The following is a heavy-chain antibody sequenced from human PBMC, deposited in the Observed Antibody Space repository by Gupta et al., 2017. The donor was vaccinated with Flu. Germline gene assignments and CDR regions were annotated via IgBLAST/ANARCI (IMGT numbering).Heavy chain of an antibody. V-gene: IGHV3-21*01. J-gene: IGHJ4*02. CDR1: GFTFSSYS. D-gene: IGHD5-18*01. CDR2: ISSSSSYI. CDR3: ARVDTAMASFDY. Sequence: EMQLVESGGGLVKPGGSLRLSCAASGFTFSSYSMNWVRQAPGKGLEWVSSISSSSSYIYYADSVKGRFTISRDNAKNSLYLQMNSLRAEDTAVYYCARVDTAMASFDYWGQGTLVTVSS.